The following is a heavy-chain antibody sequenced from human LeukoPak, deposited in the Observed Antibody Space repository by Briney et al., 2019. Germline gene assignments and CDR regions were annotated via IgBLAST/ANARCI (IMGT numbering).Heavy chain of an antibody. CDR1: GFTFDDYA. CDR2: ISWNSGSI. Sequence: PGRSLRPSCAASGFTFDDYAMHWVRQAPGKGLEWVSGISWNSGSIGYADSVKGRFTISRDNAKNSLYLQMNSLRAEDTALYYCAKDIGYGYSYAFDYWGQGTLVTVSS. J-gene: IGHJ4*02. V-gene: IGHV3-9*01. CDR3: AKDIGYGYSYAFDY. D-gene: IGHD5-18*01.